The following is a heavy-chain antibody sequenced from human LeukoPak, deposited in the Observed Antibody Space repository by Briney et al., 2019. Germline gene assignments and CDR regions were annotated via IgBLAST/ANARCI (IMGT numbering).Heavy chain of an antibody. CDR3: AKDRGIAAAYYFMDV. D-gene: IGHD6-13*01. V-gene: IGHV3-30*02. Sequence: GGSLRLCCAASGFTFSSYGMHWVRQAPGKGLEWVTFIPYDGSNEYYADSVKGRFTISRDNSKNTLYLEMNSLRAEDTAMYYCAKDRGIAAAYYFMDVWGKGTTVTVSS. J-gene: IGHJ6*03. CDR2: IPYDGSNE. CDR1: GFTFSSYG.